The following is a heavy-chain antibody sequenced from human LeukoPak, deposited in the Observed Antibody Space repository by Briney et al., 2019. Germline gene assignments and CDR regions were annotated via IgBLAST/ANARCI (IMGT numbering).Heavy chain of an antibody. Sequence: ASVKVSCKASGGTFSSYAISWVRQAPGQGLEWMGGIIPIFGTANYAQKFQGRVTITADESTSTAYMELSSLRSEDTAVYYCARNSFTYCGGDCYMYNWFDPWGQGTLVTVSS. V-gene: IGHV1-69*13. CDR1: GGTFSSYA. J-gene: IGHJ5*02. CDR2: IIPIFGTA. D-gene: IGHD2-21*02. CDR3: ARNSFTYCGGDCYMYNWFDP.